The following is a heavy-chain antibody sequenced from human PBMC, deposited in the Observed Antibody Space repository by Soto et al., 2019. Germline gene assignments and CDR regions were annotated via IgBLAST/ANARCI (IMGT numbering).Heavy chain of an antibody. J-gene: IGHJ4*02. CDR2: IKSKTDGGTT. Sequence: PGGSLRLSCAASGFTFSNAWMSWVRQAPGKGLEWVGRIKSKTDGGTTDYAAPVKGRFTISRDDSKNTLYLQMNSLRAEDTAVYYCARDPLYYYDSSGSLDYWGQGTLVTVSS. CDR1: GFTFSNAW. D-gene: IGHD3-22*01. V-gene: IGHV3-15*01. CDR3: ARDPLYYYDSSGSLDY.